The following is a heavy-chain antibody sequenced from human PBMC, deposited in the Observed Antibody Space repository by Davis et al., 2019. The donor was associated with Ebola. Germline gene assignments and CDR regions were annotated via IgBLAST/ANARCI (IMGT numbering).Heavy chain of an antibody. D-gene: IGHD5-18*01. CDR2: IVAGGTT. CDR3: ARVGISGYTYGYLDY. J-gene: IGHJ4*02. CDR1: GLTVSSNN. Sequence: PGGSLRLSCATSGLTVSSNNMGWVRQAPGKGLDWVSLIVAGGTTYYADSVKGRFTISRDTSNNMLYLQMNSLAAEDTAVYYCARVGISGYTYGYLDYWGQGTLVTVSS. V-gene: IGHV3-53*01.